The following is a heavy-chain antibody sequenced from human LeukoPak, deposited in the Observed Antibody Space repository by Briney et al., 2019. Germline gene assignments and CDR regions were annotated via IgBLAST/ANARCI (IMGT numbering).Heavy chain of an antibody. CDR3: AKDTEYDILTGYYSADAFDI. D-gene: IGHD3-9*01. J-gene: IGHJ3*02. V-gene: IGHV3-23*01. CDR1: GFTFSSYA. Sequence: GGSLRLSCAASGFTFSSYAMSWVRQAPGEGLEWVSAISGSGGSTYYADSVKGRFTFSRDSSKNTLYLQMNSMRDEDMAVYYCAKDTEYDILTGYYSADAFDIWGQGTMVTVSS. CDR2: ISGSGGST.